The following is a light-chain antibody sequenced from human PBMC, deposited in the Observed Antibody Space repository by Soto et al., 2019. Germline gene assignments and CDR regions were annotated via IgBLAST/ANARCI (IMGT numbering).Light chain of an antibody. CDR3: MQATQSWA. J-gene: IGKJ1*01. V-gene: IGKV2-24*01. Sequence: IVLTQTPLSSPVTLGQPASISCSSSQSLVHRDGNTYLSWLHQRPGQPPRLLIYQVSNRFSGVPDRFTGSGAGTDFTLKISRGEAEGVGIYYCMQATQSWAFGQGTKVEIK. CDR1: QSLVHRDGNTY. CDR2: QVS.